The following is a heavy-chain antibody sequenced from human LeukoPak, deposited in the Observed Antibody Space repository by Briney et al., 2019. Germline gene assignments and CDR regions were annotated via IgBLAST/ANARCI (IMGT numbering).Heavy chain of an antibody. CDR2: ISGSGGST. CDR3: AKAGYCSSTSCYYYYYMDV. J-gene: IGHJ6*03. CDR1: GFTFSSYA. Sequence: GGSLRLSCAASGFTFSSYAMSWVRQAPGKGLEWVSAISGSGGSTCYADSVKGRFTISRDNSKNTLYLQMNSLRAEDTAVYYCAKAGYCSSTSCYYYYYMDVWGKGTTVTVSS. D-gene: IGHD2-2*01. V-gene: IGHV3-23*01.